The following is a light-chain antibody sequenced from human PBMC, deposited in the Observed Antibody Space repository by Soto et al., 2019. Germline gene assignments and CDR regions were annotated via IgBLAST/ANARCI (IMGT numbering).Light chain of an antibody. Sequence: EIVMTQSPATLSVSPGEGLNLSCRASESVYSYLAWYQQKPGQAPRLLIYGASTRATGIPARFSGSGSGTEFTLTISSLQSEDFAVYYCQKYNNWPLTFGGGTEVEI. CDR1: ESVYSY. J-gene: IGKJ4*01. CDR2: GAS. V-gene: IGKV3-15*01. CDR3: QKYNNWPLT.